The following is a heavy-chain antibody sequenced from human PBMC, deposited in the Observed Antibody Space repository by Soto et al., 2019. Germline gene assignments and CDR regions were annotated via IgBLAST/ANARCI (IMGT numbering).Heavy chain of an antibody. CDR1: GFTFSSYA. Sequence: QVQLVESGGGVVQPGRSLRLSCVASGFTFSSYAMHWVRQAPGKGLEWVAVISYDGSNKYYADSVKGRFTISRDNSKNTLYLQMNSLRAEDTAVYYCARESRYCSGGSCYSYYGMDVWGQGTTVTVSS. V-gene: IGHV3-30-3*01. CDR2: ISYDGSNK. CDR3: ARESRYCSGGSCYSYYGMDV. D-gene: IGHD2-15*01. J-gene: IGHJ6*02.